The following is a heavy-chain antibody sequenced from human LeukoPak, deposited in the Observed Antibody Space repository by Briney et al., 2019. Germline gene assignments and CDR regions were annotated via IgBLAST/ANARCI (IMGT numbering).Heavy chain of an antibody. CDR2: IKRDGSEK. CDR1: GFTFSSYR. D-gene: IGHD3-22*01. J-gene: IGHJ4*02. Sequence: GGSLRLSCAACGFTFSSYRMCWVRQAPGKGLEWVANIKRDGSEKYYVDSVKGRFTISRDNAKNSLYLQMNSLRAEDTAVYYCATDDNSGSDYWGQGTLVTVSS. V-gene: IGHV3-7*01. CDR3: ATDDNSGSDY.